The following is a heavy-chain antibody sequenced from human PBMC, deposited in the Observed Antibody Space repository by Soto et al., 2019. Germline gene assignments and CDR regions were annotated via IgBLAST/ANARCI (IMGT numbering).Heavy chain of an antibody. CDR3: ARGGSGWTRGGWLGP. J-gene: IGHJ5*02. V-gene: IGHV3-11*01. Sequence: QMQLVQSGGGLVKPGGSLTLSCKASGFTFSDYYMIWVRQTPGKGLEWLSYISDSGSTIYYADSVRARFTIFRENAANSVYLQLAGLTDGDPAFYYCARGGSGWTRGGWLGPWGQGSLVTVSS. D-gene: IGHD6-25*01. CDR2: ISDSGSTI. CDR1: GFTFSDYY.